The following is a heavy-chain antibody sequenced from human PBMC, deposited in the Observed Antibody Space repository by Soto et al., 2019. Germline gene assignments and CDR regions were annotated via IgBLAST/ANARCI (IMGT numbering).Heavy chain of an antibody. CDR2: INRKIDGETT. CDR3: TADHWS. Sequence: GVSLQLSCVVFEDTFSDAWMSWVRQAPGKGLEWVARINRKIDGETTDYAAPVEGRFTIARDDSKNTLYLQMSSLKIEDSAVYFCTADHWSWGQGTLVTVSS. V-gene: IGHV3-15*01. D-gene: IGHD3-3*01. CDR1: EDTFSDAW. J-gene: IGHJ4*02.